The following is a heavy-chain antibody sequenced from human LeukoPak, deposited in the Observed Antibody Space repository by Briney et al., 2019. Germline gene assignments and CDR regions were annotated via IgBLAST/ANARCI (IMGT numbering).Heavy chain of an antibody. CDR2: IYYSGST. CDR1: GGSISSYY. CDR3: ARSPVYYDILTGYSNWFDP. Sequence: SETLSLTCTVSGGSISSYYWSWLRQPPGKGLEWIGYIYYSGSTNYNPSLKSRVTISVDTSKNQFSLKLNSVTAADTAVYYCARSPVYYDILTGYSNWFDPWGQGTLVTVSS. V-gene: IGHV4-59*13. J-gene: IGHJ5*02. D-gene: IGHD3-9*01.